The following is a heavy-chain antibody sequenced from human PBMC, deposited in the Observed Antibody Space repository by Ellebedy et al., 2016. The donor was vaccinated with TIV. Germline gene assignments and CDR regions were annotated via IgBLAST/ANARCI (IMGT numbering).Heavy chain of an antibody. CDR2: MNPNSGNT. CDR1: GYTFTSYD. V-gene: IGHV1-8*01. Sequence: ASVKVSCXASGYTFTSYDINWVRQATGQGLEWMGWMNPNSGNTGYAQKFQGRVTMTRNTSISTAYMELSSLRSEDTAVYYCARIYGTGYYYGMDVWGQGTTVTVSS. D-gene: IGHD1-1*01. J-gene: IGHJ6*02. CDR3: ARIYGTGYYYGMDV.